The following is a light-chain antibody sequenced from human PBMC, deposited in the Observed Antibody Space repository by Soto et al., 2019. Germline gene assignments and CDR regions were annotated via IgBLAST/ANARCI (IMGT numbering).Light chain of an antibody. J-gene: IGKJ1*01. CDR2: WAS. CDR3: QQYYSAPTWT. CDR1: QSIFFSSNDKNY. Sequence: DIVMTQSPDSLAVSPGERATINCKSSQSIFFSSNDKNYLAWFQQKPGQPPKLLIYWASTGESGVPDRFSGSGSGTDFTLTISGLQAEDVAVYYCQQYYSAPTWTFGQGTKVDIK. V-gene: IGKV4-1*01.